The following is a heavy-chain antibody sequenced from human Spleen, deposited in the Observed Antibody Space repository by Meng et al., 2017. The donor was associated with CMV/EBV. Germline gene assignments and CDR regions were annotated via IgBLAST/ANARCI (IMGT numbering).Heavy chain of an antibody. Sequence: SETLSLTCTVSGYSISSGYYWGWIRQPPGKGLEWIASIYHSGSTYYNPSLKSRVTISLDTSKNQFSLILSSVTAADTAVYYCARAPTSPSIAAMDFWGQGTLVTVSS. CDR1: GYSISSGYY. CDR2: IYHSGST. D-gene: IGHD6-6*01. J-gene: IGHJ4*02. CDR3: ARAPTSPSIAAMDF. V-gene: IGHV4-38-2*02.